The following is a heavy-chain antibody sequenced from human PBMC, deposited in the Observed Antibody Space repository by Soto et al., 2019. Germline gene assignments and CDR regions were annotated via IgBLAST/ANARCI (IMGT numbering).Heavy chain of an antibody. D-gene: IGHD3-22*01. J-gene: IGHJ5*02. CDR1: GFTFSDYY. CDR2: ISSSGSTI. V-gene: IGHV3-11*01. CDR3: ARDYSSGYYGWFVP. Sequence: QVQLVESGGGLVKPGGSLRLSCAASGFTFSDYYMSWIRQAPGKGLEWVSYISSSGSTIYYADSVKGRFTISRDNAKNSRYLQMNTLRAEDTAVYYGARDYSSGYYGWFVPWGQGTLVTVSS.